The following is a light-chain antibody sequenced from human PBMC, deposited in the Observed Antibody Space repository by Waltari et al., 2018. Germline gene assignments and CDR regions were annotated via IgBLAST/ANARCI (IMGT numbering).Light chain of an antibody. V-gene: IGLV2-14*01. Sequence: QSALPQPASVSGSPGQSITISCTGTNSDIGYYNYLPWYQQYPGKAPKLMIFDVTRWPSGVSHRFSGSKSGNTASPTISGLQAEDEADYFCAAYTSTNTVIFGGGTKVTVL. CDR3: AAYTSTNTVI. J-gene: IGLJ2*01. CDR2: DVT. CDR1: NSDIGYYNY.